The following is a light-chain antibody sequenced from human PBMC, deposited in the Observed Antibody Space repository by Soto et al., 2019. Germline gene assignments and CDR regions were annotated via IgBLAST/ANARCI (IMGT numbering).Light chain of an antibody. CDR2: WAS. CDR3: QQYYSTPPYT. J-gene: IGKJ2*01. Sequence: DIVMTQSPDSLAVSLGERATINCKSSQSVLYSSNNKNYLAWYQQKPGQPPKLLIYWASTRESGVPDRFSGSRSGRAFTVTISSLQAEDVAVYYCQQYYSTPPYTFGQGTKLEIK. CDR1: QSVLYSSNNKNY. V-gene: IGKV4-1*01.